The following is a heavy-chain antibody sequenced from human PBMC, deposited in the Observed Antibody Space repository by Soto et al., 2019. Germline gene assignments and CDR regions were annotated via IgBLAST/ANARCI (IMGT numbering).Heavy chain of an antibody. Sequence: GGALRLSYAASGFTFSRYGMHWVRQAPCKGLEWVAVIWYDGSNKYYADSVKGRFTISRDNSKNTLYLQMNSLRAEDTAVYYCAGAPEDTALKTSLLTRGQGTLVTVSS. V-gene: IGHV3-33*01. CDR3: AGAPEDTALKTSLLT. J-gene: IGHJ4*02. D-gene: IGHD5-18*01. CDR1: GFTFSRYG. CDR2: IWYDGSNK.